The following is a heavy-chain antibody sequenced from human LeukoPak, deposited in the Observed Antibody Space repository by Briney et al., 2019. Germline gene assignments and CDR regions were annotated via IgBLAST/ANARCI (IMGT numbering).Heavy chain of an antibody. CDR1: GYTFTGYF. CDR2: MNPNTGNT. Sequence: ASVKVSCKASGYTFTGYFMHWVRQAPGQGLEWMGWMNPNTGNTGYAPKFQGRVTMTRDTSINTAYLELSGLTSEDTAVYYCARLSQTPDYYGGDGYFYLGYWGQGTRVTVSS. J-gene: IGHJ4*02. V-gene: IGHV1-8*02. D-gene: IGHD3-10*01. CDR3: ARLSQTPDYYGGDGYFYLGY.